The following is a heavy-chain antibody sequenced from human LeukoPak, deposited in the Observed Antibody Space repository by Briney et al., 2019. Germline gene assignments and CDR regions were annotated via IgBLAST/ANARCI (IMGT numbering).Heavy chain of an antibody. V-gene: IGHV1-69*05. CDR3: ARYDQWLGFDY. CDR1: GYTFTSYG. CDR2: IVPIFGTA. D-gene: IGHD5-12*01. J-gene: IGHJ4*02. Sequence: ASVKVSCKASGYTFTSYGISWVRQAPGQGLEWMGGIVPIFGTANYAQKFQGRVTITTDESTSTAYMELSSLRSEDTAVYYCARYDQWLGFDYWGQGTLVTVSS.